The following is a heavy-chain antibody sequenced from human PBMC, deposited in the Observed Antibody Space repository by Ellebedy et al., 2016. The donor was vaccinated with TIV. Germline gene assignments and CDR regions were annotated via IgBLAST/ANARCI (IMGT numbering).Heavy chain of an antibody. CDR3: AGGSLGDFDY. D-gene: IGHD3-16*01. CDR2: VIPILGIA. CDR1: GGTFSSYA. V-gene: IGHV1-69*04. Sequence: SVKVSXKASGGTFSSYAISWVRQAPGQGLEWMGRVIPILGIANYAQKFQGRVTMTRDTSTSTVYMELSSLRSEDTAVYYCAGGSLGDFDYWGQGTLVTVSS. J-gene: IGHJ4*02.